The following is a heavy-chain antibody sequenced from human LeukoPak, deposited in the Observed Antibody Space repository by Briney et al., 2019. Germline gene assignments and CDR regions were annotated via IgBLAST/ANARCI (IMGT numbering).Heavy chain of an antibody. D-gene: IGHD3-3*01. CDR2: ILYDGSNQ. CDR3: ARESSGGFDN. J-gene: IGHJ4*02. V-gene: IGHV3-33*05. CDR1: GFTFSSYD. Sequence: GGSLRLSCAASGFTFSSYDIHWVRQAPGKGLEWVTIILYDGSNQYYADSVKGRFTISRDNSKNTVYLQMNSLTAEDTAVYYCARESSGGFDNWAQGTLVTVSS.